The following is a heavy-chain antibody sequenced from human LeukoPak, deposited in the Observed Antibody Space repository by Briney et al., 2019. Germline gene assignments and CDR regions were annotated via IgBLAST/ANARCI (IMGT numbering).Heavy chain of an antibody. Sequence: SETLSLTCSVSGGSIRSYYWSWIRQPAGKGLEWIGRMYLTGDSNYNSSLKSRVSMSLDTSKDQISLRLTSVTAADRAIYYCAREYWRDAFDIWGQGKMVTVFS. CDR1: GGSIRSYY. CDR3: AREYWRDAFDI. V-gene: IGHV4-4*07. CDR2: MYLTGDS. J-gene: IGHJ3*02. D-gene: IGHD3-3*01.